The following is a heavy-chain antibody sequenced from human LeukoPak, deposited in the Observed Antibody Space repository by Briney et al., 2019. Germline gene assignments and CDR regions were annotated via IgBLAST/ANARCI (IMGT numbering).Heavy chain of an antibody. Sequence: KPGGSLRLSCAASGFTFSNAWMSWVRQAPGKGLEWVGRIKSKTDGGTTDYAAPGKGRFTISRDDSKNTLYLQMNSLKTEDTAVYYCTTSGGGYGPYYFDYWGQGTLVTVSS. CDR2: IKSKTDGGTT. D-gene: IGHD5-12*01. CDR1: GFTFSNAW. V-gene: IGHV3-15*01. J-gene: IGHJ4*02. CDR3: TTSGGGYGPYYFDY.